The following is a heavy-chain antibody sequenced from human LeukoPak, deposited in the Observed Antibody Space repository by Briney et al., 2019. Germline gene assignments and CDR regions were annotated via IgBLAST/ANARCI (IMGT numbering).Heavy chain of an antibody. CDR2: ISSGGHI. D-gene: IGHD3-22*01. CDR1: GFTFSSYG. J-gene: IGHJ4*02. CDR3: ARDQDGGKYYYESSGYSH. Sequence: NPGESLRLSCAASGFTFSSYGLNWVRQAPGKGLEWVSTISSGGHIYYEDSVKGRFTISRDNAKNSLYLQMNSLRADDTAVYYCARDQDGGKYYYESSGYSHWGQGILVTVSS. V-gene: IGHV3-21*01.